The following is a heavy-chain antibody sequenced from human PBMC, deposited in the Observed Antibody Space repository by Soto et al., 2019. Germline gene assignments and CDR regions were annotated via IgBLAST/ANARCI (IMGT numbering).Heavy chain of an antibody. CDR2: IYHSGST. V-gene: IGHV4-30-2*01. D-gene: IGHD4-17*01. CDR1: GGSIISGCYS. CDR3: ARDGDGDYVGSKSRYFQH. J-gene: IGHJ1*01. Sequence: PSETLSLTCAVSGGSIISGCYSWSRNRQPPGKGLEWIGYIYHSGSTYYNPSLKSRVTISVDRSKNQFSLKLSSVTAADTAVYYCARDGDGDYVGSKSRYFQHWGQGTLVTVSS.